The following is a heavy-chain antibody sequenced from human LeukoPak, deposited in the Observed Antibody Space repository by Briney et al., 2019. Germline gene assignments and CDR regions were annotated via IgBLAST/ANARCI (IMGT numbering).Heavy chain of an antibody. D-gene: IGHD5-18*01. V-gene: IGHV1-2*02. J-gene: IGHJ4*02. CDR3: ARGRGYSYGSFDY. CDR1: GYTFTGYY. Sequence: GASVKVSCKASGYTFTGYYMHWVRQAPGQGLEWMGWINPNSGGTNYAQKFQGRVTMTRDTYISTAYMELSRLRSDDTAVYYCARGRGYSYGSFDYWGQGTLVTVSS. CDR2: INPNSGGT.